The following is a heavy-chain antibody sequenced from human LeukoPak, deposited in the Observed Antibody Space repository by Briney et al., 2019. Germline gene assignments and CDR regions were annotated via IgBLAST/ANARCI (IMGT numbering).Heavy chain of an antibody. D-gene: IGHD1-26*01. CDR3: ARDSALWQRSDIVGSTRVAFDI. J-gene: IGHJ3*02. CDR2: ISAYNGNT. Sequence: ASVKVSCKASGYTFTSYGISWVLQAPGQGLEWMGWISAYNGNTNYAQKLQGRVTMTTDTSTSTAYMELRSLRSDDTAVYYCARDSALWQRSDIVGSTRVAFDIWGQGTMVTVSS. CDR1: GYTFTSYG. V-gene: IGHV1-18*01.